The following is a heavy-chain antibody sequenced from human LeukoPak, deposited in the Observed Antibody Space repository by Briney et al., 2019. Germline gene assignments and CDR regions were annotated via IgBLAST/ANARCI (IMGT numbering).Heavy chain of an antibody. CDR2: IYYSGST. CDR1: GGSISSSSYY. D-gene: IGHD6-19*01. V-gene: IGHV4-39*07. Sequence: PSETLSLTCTVSGGSISSSSYYWGWIRQPPGKGLEWIGSIYYSGSTYYNPSLKSRVTISVDTSKNQFSLKLSSVTAADTAVYYCARVWSSGWFDYWGQGTLVTVSS. CDR3: ARVWSSGWFDY. J-gene: IGHJ4*02.